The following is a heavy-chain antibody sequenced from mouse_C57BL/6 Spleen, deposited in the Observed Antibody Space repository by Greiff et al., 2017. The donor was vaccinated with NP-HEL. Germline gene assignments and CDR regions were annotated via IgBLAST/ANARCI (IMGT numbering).Heavy chain of an antibody. CDR1: GYTFTSYW. D-gene: IGHD1-1*01. Sequence: QVQLKQSGAELVKPGASVKLSCKASGYTFTSYWMHWVKQRPGRGLEWIGRIDPHSGGTKYNEKFTSKATLTVDKPSSTAYMQLSSLTSEDSAVYYCARSRSSSYWYFDVWGTGTTVTVSS. J-gene: IGHJ1*03. CDR2: IDPHSGGT. CDR3: ARSRSSSYWYFDV. V-gene: IGHV1-72*01.